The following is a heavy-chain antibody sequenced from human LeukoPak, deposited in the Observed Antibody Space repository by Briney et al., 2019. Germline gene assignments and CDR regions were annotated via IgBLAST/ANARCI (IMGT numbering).Heavy chain of an antibody. CDR1: GGSISSWY. D-gene: IGHD6-19*01. J-gene: IGHJ4*02. V-gene: IGHV4-59*01. Sequence: PSETLSLTCTVSGGSISSWYWSRIRQPPGKGLEWIGYIYDSGNTNYNPSLKTRVTISVDTSKNQLSLNLSSVTAADTAVYYCARETKLMGYSSGLGFNYWGQGTLVTVSS. CDR3: ARETKLMGYSSGLGFNY. CDR2: IYDSGNT.